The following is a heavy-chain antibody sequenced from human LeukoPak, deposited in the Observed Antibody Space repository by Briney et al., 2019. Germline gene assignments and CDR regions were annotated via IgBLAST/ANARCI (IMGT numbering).Heavy chain of an antibody. CDR3: ARDRYSSSCLDY. Sequence: GGSLRPSCAASGFTFSSYAMHWVRQAPGKGLEWVAVISYDGSNKYYADSVKGRFTISRDNSKNTLYLQMNSLRAEDTAVYYCARDRYSSSCLDYWGQGTLVTVSS. J-gene: IGHJ4*02. D-gene: IGHD6-13*01. V-gene: IGHV3-30-3*01. CDR1: GFTFSSYA. CDR2: ISYDGSNK.